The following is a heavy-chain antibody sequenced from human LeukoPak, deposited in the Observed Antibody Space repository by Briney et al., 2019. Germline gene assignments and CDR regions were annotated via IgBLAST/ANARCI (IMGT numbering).Heavy chain of an antibody. Sequence: AGGSLRLSCAASGFTFSSYGMHWVRQAPGKGLEWVAFIRYDGSNKYYADSVKGRFTISRDNSKNTLYLQMNSLRAEDTAVYYCAKDRVYDFWSDYWGQGTLVTVSS. J-gene: IGHJ4*02. CDR3: AKDRVYDFWSDY. V-gene: IGHV3-30*02. D-gene: IGHD3-3*01. CDR1: GFTFSSYG. CDR2: IRYDGSNK.